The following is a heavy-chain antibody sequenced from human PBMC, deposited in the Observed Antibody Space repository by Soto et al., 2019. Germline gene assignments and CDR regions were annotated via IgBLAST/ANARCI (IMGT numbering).Heavy chain of an antibody. CDR3: TTDSGFDQGFDF. D-gene: IGHD5-12*01. CDR2: VESKADGGTV. CDR1: GFTVSNVV. V-gene: IGHV3-15*07. J-gene: IGHJ4*02. Sequence: EVQLVESGGGLVKPGGSLRLSCAVSGFTVSNVVMNWVRQAPGKGLKWVGHVESKADGGTVKYASPVKGRFTISRDDSTNNLFLQMTSLQSEDTALYYCTTDSGFDQGFDFWGQGALVTVSS.